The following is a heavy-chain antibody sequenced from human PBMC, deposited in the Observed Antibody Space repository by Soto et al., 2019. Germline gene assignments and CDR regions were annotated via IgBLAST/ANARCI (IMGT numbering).Heavy chain of an antibody. Sequence: EVQLWESGGGLVQPGGSLRLSCAASGFTFSRYAMNWVRQAPGKGLEWVSSISYSDHSTYYADSVKGRFTISRDNSKDTLYLQMNNLIAEDTAVYYCARRGGSNGWGNFDSWGQGTLVSVSS. J-gene: IGHJ4*02. V-gene: IGHV3-23*01. CDR1: GFTFSRYA. D-gene: IGHD6-19*01. CDR3: ARRGGSNGWGNFDS. CDR2: ISYSDHST.